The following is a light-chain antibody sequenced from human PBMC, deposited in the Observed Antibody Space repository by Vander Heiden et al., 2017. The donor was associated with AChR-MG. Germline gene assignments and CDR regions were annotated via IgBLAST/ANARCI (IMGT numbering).Light chain of an antibody. Sequence: VMRQSPVAVAVSPGDRVILSCRASENVDSNVAWYQQKPGQAPRLLISGASIRATGVPARFSGGGSGTDFTLTISGLQSEDIATYYCQQYHRWPPHTFGRGTKLEIK. V-gene: IGKV3-15*01. CDR1: ENVDSN. CDR3: QQYHRWPPHT. J-gene: IGKJ2*01. CDR2: GAS.